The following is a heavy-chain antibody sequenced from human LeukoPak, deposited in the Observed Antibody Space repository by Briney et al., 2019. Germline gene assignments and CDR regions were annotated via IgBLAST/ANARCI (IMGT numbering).Heavy chain of an antibody. CDR1: GGSFSGYY. Sequence: PSETLSLXCAVYGGSFSGYYWSWIRQPPGKGLESIGEINHSGSTNYSPSLKSRVTISVDTSKNQFSLKLSSVTAADTAVYYCARGRGYCDGGSCDGFDYWGQGTLVTVSS. CDR2: INHSGST. V-gene: IGHV4-34*01. D-gene: IGHD2-15*01. CDR3: ARGRGYCDGGSCDGFDY. J-gene: IGHJ4*02.